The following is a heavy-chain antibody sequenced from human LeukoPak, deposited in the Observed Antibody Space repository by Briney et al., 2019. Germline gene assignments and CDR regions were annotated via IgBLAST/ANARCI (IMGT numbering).Heavy chain of an antibody. CDR1: GFTFSSYA. J-gene: IGHJ4*02. CDR3: AKDLNRGYFDWLGGLDY. V-gene: IGHV3-23*01. Sequence: GGSLRLSCAASGFTFSSYAMSWVRQAPGKGLEWVSAISGSGGSTYYADSVKGRFTISRDNSKNTLYLQMNSLRAEDTAVYYCAKDLNRGYFDWLGGLDYWGQGTLVTVSS. D-gene: IGHD3-9*01. CDR2: ISGSGGST.